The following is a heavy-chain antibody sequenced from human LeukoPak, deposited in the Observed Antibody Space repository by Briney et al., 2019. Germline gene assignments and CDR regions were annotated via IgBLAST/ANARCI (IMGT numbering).Heavy chain of an antibody. Sequence: GESLKISCEASGYTFINYWIGWVRQMPGKGLEWMGIIFPGDSDTRYSPSLQGQVTISADKSISTAYLQWSSLKASDTAIYYCARRSRYCTTASSYTVFDYWGQGTLVTVSS. J-gene: IGHJ4*02. D-gene: IGHD2-2*02. CDR3: ARRSRYCTTASSYTVFDY. CDR1: GYTFINYW. CDR2: IFPGDSDT. V-gene: IGHV5-51*01.